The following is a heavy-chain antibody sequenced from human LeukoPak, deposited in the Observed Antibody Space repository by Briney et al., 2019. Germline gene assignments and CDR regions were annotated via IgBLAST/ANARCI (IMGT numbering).Heavy chain of an antibody. Sequence: GASVKVSCKASGYTFTSYYMHWVRQAPGQGLEWMGIINPGGGSTSYAQKFQGRVTITRDTSASTAYMELSSLRSEDTAVYYCARDEGRGSGSYWYNYWGQGTLVTVSS. V-gene: IGHV1-46*01. CDR1: GYTFTSYY. CDR3: ARDEGRGSGSYWYNY. D-gene: IGHD1-26*01. CDR2: INPGGGST. J-gene: IGHJ4*02.